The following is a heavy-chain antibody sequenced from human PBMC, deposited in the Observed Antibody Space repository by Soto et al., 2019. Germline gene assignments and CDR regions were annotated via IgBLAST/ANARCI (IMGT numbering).Heavy chain of an antibody. J-gene: IGHJ4*02. CDR3: AIPRCGGDRYFDY. Sequence: QVQLVQSGAEVKKPGASVKVSCKASGYTFTSYYMHWVRQAPGQGLEWMGIINPSDGSTSYAQKFQGRVTMTRDTSTSTVYMELSSLRSEDTAVYYCAIPRCGGDRYFDYWGQGTLVTVSS. CDR2: INPSDGST. D-gene: IGHD2-21*02. CDR1: GYTFTSYY. V-gene: IGHV1-46*01.